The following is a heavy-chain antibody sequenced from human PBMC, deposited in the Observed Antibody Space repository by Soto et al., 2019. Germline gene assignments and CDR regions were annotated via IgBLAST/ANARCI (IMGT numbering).Heavy chain of an antibody. CDR3: SAYCSSSNCGAGDDY. CDR1: GGIFTNYA. V-gene: IGHV1-69*14. J-gene: IGHJ4*02. CDR2: TIPLFGTA. Sequence: QVVQSGPEVRQPGSSVKVSCKPSGGIFTNYAFTWVRQAPGQRLEWMGGTIPLFGTANYAQKFQGRVTISADKSTTTVYLEVNSLRSEDTALYYCSAYCSSSNCGAGDDYWGQGTQVTVSS. D-gene: IGHD2-2*01.